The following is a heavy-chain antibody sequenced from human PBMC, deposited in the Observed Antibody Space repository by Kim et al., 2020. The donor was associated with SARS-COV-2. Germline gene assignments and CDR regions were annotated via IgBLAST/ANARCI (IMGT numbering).Heavy chain of an antibody. CDR2: INHSGST. V-gene: IGHV4-34*01. Sequence: SETLSLTCAVYGGSFSGYYWSWIRQPPGKGLEWIGEINHSGSTNYNPSLKSRVTISVDTSKNQFSLKLSSVTAADTAVYYCARGTTVTASYYYYYGMDV. J-gene: IGHJ6*01. CDR3: ARGTTVTASYYYYYGMDV. D-gene: IGHD4-17*01. CDR1: GGSFSGYY.